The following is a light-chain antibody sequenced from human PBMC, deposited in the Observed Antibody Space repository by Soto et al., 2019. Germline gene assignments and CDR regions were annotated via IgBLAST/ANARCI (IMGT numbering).Light chain of an antibody. CDR3: QKYTRPPLT. CDR1: QGISNY. Sequence: DIQMTQSPSSLSASVGDRVTITCRASQGISNYLAWYQQKPGKVPKLLIYAASTLQSGVPSRFSGSGSGTIFTPPISTLQPEDVETYFCQKYTRPPLTFGGGTKLKIK. CDR2: AAS. V-gene: IGKV1-27*01. J-gene: IGKJ4*01.